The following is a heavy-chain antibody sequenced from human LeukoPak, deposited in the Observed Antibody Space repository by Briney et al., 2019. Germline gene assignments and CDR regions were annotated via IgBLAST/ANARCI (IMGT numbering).Heavy chain of an antibody. CDR2: IYDSGSP. V-gene: IGHV4-59*13. J-gene: IGHJ4*02. D-gene: IGHD2/OR15-2a*01. CDR1: GGSISSYY. Sequence: PSETLSLTCSVSGGSISSYYWGWIRRPPGRGLEWIGYIYDSGSPNYNPSLKSRVTISLDTSKNQFSLKLTSVTAADPAVYYCVLSRGLNSKPDSWGPGIPVTASP. CDR3: VLSRGLNSKPDS.